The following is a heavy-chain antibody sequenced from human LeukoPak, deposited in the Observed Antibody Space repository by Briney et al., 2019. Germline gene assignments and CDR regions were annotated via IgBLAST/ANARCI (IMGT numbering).Heavy chain of an antibody. CDR2: IYYSGST. Sequence: PSETLSLTCTVSGVSVSSYYWSCIRQPPGKGLEWIGYIYYSGSTNYNPSLKSRVTISVDTSKNQFSLKLSSVTAADTAVYYCARTVHGGSGWYYFDYWGQGALVTVSS. CDR1: GVSVSSYY. D-gene: IGHD6-19*01. V-gene: IGHV4-59*02. CDR3: ARTVHGGSGWYYFDY. J-gene: IGHJ4*02.